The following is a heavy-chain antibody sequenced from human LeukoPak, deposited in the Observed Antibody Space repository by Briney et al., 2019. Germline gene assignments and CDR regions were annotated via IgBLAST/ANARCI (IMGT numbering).Heavy chain of an antibody. CDR1: GYTFTSYA. D-gene: IGHD6-13*01. Sequence: GASVKVSCKASGYTFTSYAISWVRQAPGQGLEWMGRIIPILGIANYAQKFQGRVTITADKSTSTAYMELSSLRSEDTAVYYCARGPGIAAANLDYWGQGTLVTVSS. CDR3: ARGPGIAAANLDY. V-gene: IGHV1-69*04. J-gene: IGHJ4*02. CDR2: IIPILGIA.